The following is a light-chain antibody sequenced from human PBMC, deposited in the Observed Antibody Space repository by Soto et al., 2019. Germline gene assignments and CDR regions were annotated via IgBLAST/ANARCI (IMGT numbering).Light chain of an antibody. CDR2: NTF. CDR3: QQAESFPLT. CDR1: QHIGSD. V-gene: IGKV1D-12*01. J-gene: IGKJ4*01. Sequence: DIPMTQSPSSVSASVGDRVTITCRASQHIGSDLAWYQQKPGKAPKVLIYNTFNLQSGVPSRFSGSRSGTDFILIISSLQPEDFGTYYCQQAESFPLTFGGGTKVEIK.